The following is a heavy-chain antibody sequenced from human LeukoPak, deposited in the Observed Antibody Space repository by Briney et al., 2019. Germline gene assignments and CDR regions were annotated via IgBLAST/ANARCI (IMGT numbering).Heavy chain of an antibody. CDR2: IYNSGTT. J-gene: IGHJ4*02. V-gene: IGHV4-59*01. CDR1: VCSISNYY. Sequence: SETLSLTRTVPVCSISNYYGSWIRHPPGKGLEWIGYIYNSGTTNNNPSLKSRVTISVDTSKNQFSLKLSSVTSADTAVYYCAVGPNYYYFDYWGQRTLVTVSS. D-gene: IGHD5-24*01. CDR3: AVGPNYYYFDY.